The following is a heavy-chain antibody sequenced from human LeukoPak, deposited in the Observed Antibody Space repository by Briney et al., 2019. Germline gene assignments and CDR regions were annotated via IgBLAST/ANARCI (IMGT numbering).Heavy chain of an antibody. V-gene: IGHV3-66*01. CDR1: GFTVSNNY. CDR2: IYSGGST. CDR3: ASSGSYRFDY. Sequence: PGGSLRLSCVVSGFTVSNNYMSWVRQAPRKGLEWVSLIYSGGSTYYADSVKGRFTISRDNSKNTVYLQMNSLRDEDTAVYYCASSGSYRFDYWGQGTLVTVSS. J-gene: IGHJ4*02. D-gene: IGHD1-26*01.